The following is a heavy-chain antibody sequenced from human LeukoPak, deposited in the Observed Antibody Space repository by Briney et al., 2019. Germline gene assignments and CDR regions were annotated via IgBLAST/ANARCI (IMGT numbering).Heavy chain of an antibody. CDR3: EGSKS. V-gene: IGHV3-7*01. CDR1: GFTFSNYW. J-gene: IGHJ4*02. CDR2: IKQDGSEK. Sequence: GGSLRLSCAASGFTFSNYWMNWVRQAPGKGLEWVANIKQDGSEKYYVDSVKGRFTISRDNARNSLYLQMNSLRVEDTAVYYCEGSKSWGQGTLVTVSS.